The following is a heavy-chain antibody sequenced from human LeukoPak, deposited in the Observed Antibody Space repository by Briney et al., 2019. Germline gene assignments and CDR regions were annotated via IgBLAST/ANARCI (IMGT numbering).Heavy chain of an antibody. CDR1: VYTFTSYG. J-gene: IGHJ6*02. CDR3: ARDGAAADPYYYYGMDV. V-gene: IGHV1-18*01. CDR2: ISAYNGNT. D-gene: IGHD6-13*01. Sequence: ASVKVSRRASVYTFTSYGMSWVRQAPGQGLEWMGWISAYNGNTNYAQKLQGRVTMTTDTSKSTAIAELRSLRSDDTAVYYCARDGAAADPYYYYGMDVWGQGTKVSVSS.